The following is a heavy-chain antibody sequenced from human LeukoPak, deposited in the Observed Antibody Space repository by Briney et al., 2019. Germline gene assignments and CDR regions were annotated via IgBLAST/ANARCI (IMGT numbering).Heavy chain of an antibody. CDR3: ARLNWAKSIDY. J-gene: IGHJ4*02. D-gene: IGHD1-1*01. CDR1: GGSIISYY. CDR2: IYYSGST. V-gene: IGHV4-59*08. Sequence: PSETLSLTCTVSGGSIISYYWSWIRQPPGKGLEWIGYIYYSGSTSYNPSLKSRVIISVDTSKNQFSLKLSSVTAADTAVYYCARLNWAKSIDYWGQGTLVTVSS.